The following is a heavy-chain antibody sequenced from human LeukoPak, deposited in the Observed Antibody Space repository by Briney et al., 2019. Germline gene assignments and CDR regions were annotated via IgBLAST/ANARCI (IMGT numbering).Heavy chain of an antibody. CDR3: ARESYDSSGFDY. CDR2: ISSSGSTI. V-gene: IGHV3-48*02. Sequence: GGSLRLSCAASGFTFSSYAMSWVRQAPGKGLEWVSYISSSGSTIYYADSVKGRFTISRDNAKNSLYLQMNSLRDEDTAVYYCARESYDSSGFDYWGQGTLVTVSS. D-gene: IGHD3-22*01. CDR1: GFTFSSYA. J-gene: IGHJ4*02.